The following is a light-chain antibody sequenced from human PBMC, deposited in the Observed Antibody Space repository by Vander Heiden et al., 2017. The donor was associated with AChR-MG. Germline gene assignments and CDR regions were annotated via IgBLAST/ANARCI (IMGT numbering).Light chain of an antibody. CDR1: SSNIGAGYD. Sequence: QSVLTQPPSVPGAPGQRCTIPCTWSSSNIGAGYDVHWHEQLTGTAPKLLLYVKSNRPSGVPARFSGSKSGTAASLAITGLQAEDEADYYCQSYDSSLSGLIFGGGTKLTVL. J-gene: IGLJ2*01. V-gene: IGLV1-40*01. CDR3: QSYDSSLSGLI. CDR2: VKS.